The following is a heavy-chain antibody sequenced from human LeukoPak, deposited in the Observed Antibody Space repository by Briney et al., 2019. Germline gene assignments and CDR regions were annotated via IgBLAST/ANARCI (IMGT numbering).Heavy chain of an antibody. CDR2: ISSSSNYI. Sequence: PGGSLRLSCAASGFTFSSYSMNWVRQAPGKGLEWVSSISSSSNYIYYADSVKGRFTISRDNAKNSLYLQMNSLRAEDTAVYYCARAGYASSWFFDCWGQGTLVTVSP. CDR1: GFTFSSYS. J-gene: IGHJ4*02. CDR3: ARAGYASSWFFDC. D-gene: IGHD6-13*01. V-gene: IGHV3-21*01.